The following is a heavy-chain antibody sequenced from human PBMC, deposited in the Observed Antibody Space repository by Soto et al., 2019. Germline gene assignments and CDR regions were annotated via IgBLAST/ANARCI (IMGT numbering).Heavy chain of an antibody. J-gene: IGHJ4*02. Sequence: EVQLLESGGGLVQPGGSLRLSCAASGFTFSSYAMSWVRQAPGKGLKWVSAISGSGGSTYYADSVKGRFTISRDNSKNTLYLQMNSLRAEDTAVYYCAKCNLGYCSSPGWGQGTLVTVSS. D-gene: IGHD2-2*01. CDR2: ISGSGGST. CDR1: GFTFSSYA. V-gene: IGHV3-23*01. CDR3: AKCNLGYCSSPG.